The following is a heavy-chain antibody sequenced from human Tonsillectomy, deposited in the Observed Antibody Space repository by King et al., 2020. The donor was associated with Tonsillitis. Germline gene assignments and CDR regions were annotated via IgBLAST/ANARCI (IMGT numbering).Heavy chain of an antibody. V-gene: IGHV4-59*01. CDR2: IYYSGST. D-gene: IGHD3-10*01. CDR1: GGSISSYY. Sequence: QLQELGPGLVKPSETLSLTCTVSGGSISSYYWSWIRQPPGKGLEWIGYIYYSGSTNYNPSLKSRVTISVDTSKNQFSLKLSSVTAADTAVYYCARGSRGRPDWYFDLWGRGTLVTVSS. J-gene: IGHJ2*01. CDR3: ARGSRGRPDWYFDL.